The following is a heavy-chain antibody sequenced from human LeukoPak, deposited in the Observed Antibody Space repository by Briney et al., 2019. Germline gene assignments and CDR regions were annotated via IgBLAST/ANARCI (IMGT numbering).Heavy chain of an antibody. CDR3: ARGPGHYYYFMDV. CDR2: MNPNSGNT. D-gene: IGHD1-14*01. V-gene: IGHV1-8*03. Sequence: GESLKISCKGSGYTFTSYDINWVRQATGQGLEWMGWMNPNSGNTGYAQKFQGRVTITRNTSISTAYMELSSLRSEDTAVYYCARGPGHYYYFMDVWGKGTAVTVSS. CDR1: GYTFTSYD. J-gene: IGHJ6*03.